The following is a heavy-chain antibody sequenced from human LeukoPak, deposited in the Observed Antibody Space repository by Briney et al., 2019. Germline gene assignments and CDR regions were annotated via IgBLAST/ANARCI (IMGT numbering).Heavy chain of an antibody. CDR3: ARESNYHGSGTGWFDP. V-gene: IGHV4-59*12. CDR1: SGSISSYY. D-gene: IGHD3-10*01. Sequence: PSETLSLTCTVSSGSISSYYWSWIRQPPGKGLEWIGYIYYSGSTYYNPSLKSRVTISVDTSKNQLSLKLSSVTAADTAVYYCARESNYHGSGTGWFDPWGQGTLVTVSS. J-gene: IGHJ5*02. CDR2: IYYSGST.